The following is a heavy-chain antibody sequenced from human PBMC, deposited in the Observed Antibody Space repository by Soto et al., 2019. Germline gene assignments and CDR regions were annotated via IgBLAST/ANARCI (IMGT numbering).Heavy chain of an antibody. CDR2: IIPIFGTA. J-gene: IGHJ4*02. Sequence: GASVKVSCKASGGTFSSYAISWVRQAPGQGLEWMGGIIPIFGTANYAQKFQGRVTITADESTSTAYMELSSLRSEDTAVYYCARDLSEDSSSYLDYWGQGTLVTVSS. V-gene: IGHV1-69*13. D-gene: IGHD6-6*01. CDR3: ARDLSEDSSSYLDY. CDR1: GGTFSSYA.